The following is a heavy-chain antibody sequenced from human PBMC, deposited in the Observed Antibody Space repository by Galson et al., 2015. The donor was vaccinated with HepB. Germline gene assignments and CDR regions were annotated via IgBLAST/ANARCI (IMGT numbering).Heavy chain of an antibody. CDR2: IDPNSGGT. D-gene: IGHD3-16*02. V-gene: IGHV1-2*06. J-gene: IGHJ6*03. Sequence: SVKVSCRASGYTFNGYNIHWVRQAPGQGLEWMGRIDPNSGGTYSAQKFQGRVTMTSDTSISTAYMELGRLRSDDTAVYYCAREYYIWGSYRSLGYYMDVWGKGTTVTVSS. CDR3: AREYYIWGSYRSLGYYMDV. CDR1: GYTFNGYN.